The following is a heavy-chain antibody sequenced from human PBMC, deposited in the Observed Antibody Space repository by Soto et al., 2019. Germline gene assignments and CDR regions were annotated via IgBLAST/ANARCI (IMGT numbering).Heavy chain of an antibody. J-gene: IGHJ4*02. CDR2: IKSKTDGGTT. V-gene: IGHV3-15*07. Sequence: GGSLRLSCAASGFTFSDAWMNWVRQAPGKGLEWVGRIKSKTDGGTTDYAAPVKGRFTISRDDSKSTLFLQMNGLKTEDTAVKDCTRRGPNQSYWGRGTLVTVSS. D-gene: IGHD2-2*01. CDR1: GFTFSDAW. CDR3: TRRGPNQSY.